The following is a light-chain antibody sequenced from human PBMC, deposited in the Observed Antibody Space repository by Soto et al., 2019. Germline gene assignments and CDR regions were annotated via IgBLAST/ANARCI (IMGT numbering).Light chain of an antibody. V-gene: IGKV2D-29*01. J-gene: IGKJ1*01. Sequence: DVVLTQTPLSLSVTPGQPASISCKSSQSLLHSDGETYLCWYLQRPGQPPQVLIYEVSYRLSGVPERFSGSGSGTHFTLNISRVEAEDVGVYFCMQTIQLPWTFGQGTKVEIK. CDR1: QSLLHSDGETY. CDR3: MQTIQLPWT. CDR2: EVS.